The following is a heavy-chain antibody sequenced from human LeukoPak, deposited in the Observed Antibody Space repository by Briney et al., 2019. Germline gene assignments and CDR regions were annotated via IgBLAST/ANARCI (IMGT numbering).Heavy chain of an antibody. CDR3: ARDVVAAPGTWDY. D-gene: IGHD6-13*01. J-gene: IGHJ4*02. CDR2: IYTSGST. V-gene: IGHV4-4*07. Sequence: SETLSLTCTVSGDSISNFYWSWIRQPAGKGLEWIGRIYTSGSTNYNPSLKSRVTMSVDTSKNQFSLKLSSVTAADTAVYYCARDVVAAPGTWDYWGQGTLVTVSS. CDR1: GDSISNFY.